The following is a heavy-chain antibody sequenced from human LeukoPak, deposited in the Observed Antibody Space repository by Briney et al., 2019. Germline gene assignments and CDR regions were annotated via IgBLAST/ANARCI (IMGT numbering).Heavy chain of an antibody. D-gene: IGHD5-18*01. CDR3: ARGAMGGAEWFEP. CDR2: IHYNGNT. V-gene: IGHV4-31*11. Sequence: SQTLSLTCAVSGGSISNDANHWGWIRQHPGKGLEWIGYIHYNGNTYYNPSLKSRVTISVDTSKNHFSLKLSSVTAADTAVFYCARGAMGGAEWFEPWGQGTLVTVSS. J-gene: IGHJ5*02. CDR1: GGSISNDANH.